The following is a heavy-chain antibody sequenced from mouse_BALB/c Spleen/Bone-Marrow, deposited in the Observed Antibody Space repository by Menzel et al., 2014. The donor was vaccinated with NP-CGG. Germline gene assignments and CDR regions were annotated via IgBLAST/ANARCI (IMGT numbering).Heavy chain of an antibody. CDR2: ISYDGNN. CDR1: GYSITSGYY. J-gene: IGHJ2*01. Sequence: EVKLQESGPGLVKPSQSLSLTCSVTGYSITSGYYWNWIRQFPGNKLEWMGYISYDGNNNYNPSLKNRISITRDTSKNQFFLKLNSVTTEDTATYYCARDWDGYYFDYWGQGTTLTVSS. V-gene: IGHV3-6*02. D-gene: IGHD2-3*01. CDR3: ARDWDGYYFDY.